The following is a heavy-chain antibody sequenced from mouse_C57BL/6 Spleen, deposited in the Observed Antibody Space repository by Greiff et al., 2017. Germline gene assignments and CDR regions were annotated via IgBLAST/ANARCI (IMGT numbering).Heavy chain of an antibody. D-gene: IGHD2-4*01. CDR2: IWSGGST. CDR3: ARSYDYDVLYAMDY. CDR1: GFSLTSYG. J-gene: IGHJ4*01. V-gene: IGHV2-2*01. Sequence: QVQLKQSGPGLVQPSQSLSITCTVSGFSLTSYGVHWVRQSPGKGLEWLGVIWSGGSTDYNAAFISRLSISKDNSKSQVFFKMNSLQADDTAIYYCARSYDYDVLYAMDYWGQGTSVTVSS.